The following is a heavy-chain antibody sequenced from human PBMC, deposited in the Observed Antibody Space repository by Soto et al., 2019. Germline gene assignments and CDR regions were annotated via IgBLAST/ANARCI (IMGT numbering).Heavy chain of an antibody. CDR1: GGSISSYY. J-gene: IGHJ4*02. CDR3: ARRYGRPCHY. D-gene: IGHD4-17*01. CDR2: IYYSGST. V-gene: IGHV4-59*08. Sequence: PSETLSLTCTVSGGSISSYYWSWIRQPPGKGLEWIGYIYYSGSTNYNPSLKSRVTISVDTSKNQFSLKLSSVTAADTAVYYCARRYGRPCHYWGREPRVTVSS.